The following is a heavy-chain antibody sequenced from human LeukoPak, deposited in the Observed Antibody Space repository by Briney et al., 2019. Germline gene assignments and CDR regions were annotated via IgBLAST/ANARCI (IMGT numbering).Heavy chain of an antibody. V-gene: IGHV4-59*08. CDR3: ARLSGSQTTPY. J-gene: IGHJ4*02. D-gene: IGHD1-26*01. CDR2: IYYSRTT. CDR1: GGSISSYY. Sequence: KPSETPSLPRTGSGGSISSYYWSWVRQPPEKGLEWIGYIYYSRTTNYNPSLKSRVTMSVDTSKNQFSLKLSSVTAADTAVYYCARLSGSQTTPYWGQGTLVTVSS.